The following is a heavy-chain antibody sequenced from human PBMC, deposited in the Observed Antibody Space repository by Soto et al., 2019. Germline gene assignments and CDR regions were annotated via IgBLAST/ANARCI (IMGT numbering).Heavy chain of an antibody. V-gene: IGHV4-59*01. CDR3: ARDQSPSIAARPDAFDI. J-gene: IGHJ3*02. D-gene: IGHD6-6*01. Sequence: SETLSLTCTVSGGSISSYYWSWIRQPPGKGLEWIGYIYYSGSTNYNPSLKSRVTISVDTSKNQFSLKLSSVTVADTAVYYCARDQSPSIAARPDAFDIWGQGTMVTVSS. CDR2: IYYSGST. CDR1: GGSISSYY.